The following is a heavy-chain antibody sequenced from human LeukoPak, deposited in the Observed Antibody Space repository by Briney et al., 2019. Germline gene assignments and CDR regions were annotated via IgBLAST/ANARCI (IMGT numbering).Heavy chain of an antibody. Sequence: PSETLSLTCAVYGGSFSGYYWSWIRQPPGKGLEWIGEINHSGSTNYNPSLKSRVTISVDTSKNQFSLKLSSVTAADTAVYYCARRRWGQLWPFDYWGQGTLVTVSS. CDR2: INHSGST. V-gene: IGHV4-34*01. D-gene: IGHD5-18*01. CDR1: GGSFSGYY. CDR3: ARRRWGQLWPFDY. J-gene: IGHJ4*02.